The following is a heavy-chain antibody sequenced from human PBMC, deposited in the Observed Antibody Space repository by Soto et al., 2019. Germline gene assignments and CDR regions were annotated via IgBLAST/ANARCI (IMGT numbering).Heavy chain of an antibody. CDR3: ARMNYYDTSGYPFDY. J-gene: IGHJ4*02. V-gene: IGHV4-61*08. D-gene: IGHD3-22*01. Sequence: PSETLSLTCDVSGDTISTGGDTWAWIRQPPGKGLEWIGCIYFRGTTNYNPSLKSRVTMSADTSKNQFSLKLNSVTAADTAVYYCARMNYYDTSGYPFDYWGQGMMVTVSS. CDR2: IYFRGTT. CDR1: GDTISTGGDT.